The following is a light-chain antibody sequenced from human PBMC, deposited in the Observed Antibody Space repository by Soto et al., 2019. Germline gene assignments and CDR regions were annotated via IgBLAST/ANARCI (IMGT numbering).Light chain of an antibody. J-gene: IGKJ5*01. CDR3: QQRSNWPPIT. CDR1: QSFRGL. CDR2: DAS. Sequence: EVVLTQSPVTLSLSPGERATLSCSASQSFRGLLAWYQQKPGQAPRLLIYDASNRASGTPARFSGSGSETDFTLTISSLEPEDFAVYYCQQRSNWPPITFGQGTRLEIK. V-gene: IGKV3-11*01.